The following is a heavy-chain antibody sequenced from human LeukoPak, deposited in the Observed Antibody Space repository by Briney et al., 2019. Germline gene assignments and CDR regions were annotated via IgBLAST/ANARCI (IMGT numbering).Heavy chain of an antibody. J-gene: IGHJ4*02. CDR1: GGSISSGSYY. Sequence: SSETLSLTCTVSGGSISSGSYYWSWIRQPAGKGLEWIGRIYSSGSTNYNPSLKSRVTIPVDTSKNQFSLNLSSVTAADTAVYFCARHTMLRDIDYWGQGTLVTVSS. V-gene: IGHV4-61*02. CDR3: ARHTMLRDIDY. CDR2: IYSSGST. D-gene: IGHD3-16*01.